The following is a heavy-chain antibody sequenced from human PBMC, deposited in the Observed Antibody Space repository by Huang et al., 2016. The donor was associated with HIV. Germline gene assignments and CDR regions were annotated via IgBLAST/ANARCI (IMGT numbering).Heavy chain of an antibody. CDR3: ARGGELLWFGEPGGWFDP. D-gene: IGHD3-10*01. J-gene: IGHJ5*02. V-gene: IGHV4-4*07. Sequence: QVQLQESGPGLVKPSETLSLTCTVSGGSISSYYWSWIRQPAGKGLEGIGRIYTSGSPNYNPSLKSRVTMSVETSKNQFSRKLSAGTAADTAVYYFARGGELLWFGEPGGWFDPWGQGTLVTVSS. CDR1: GGSISSYY. CDR2: IYTSGSP.